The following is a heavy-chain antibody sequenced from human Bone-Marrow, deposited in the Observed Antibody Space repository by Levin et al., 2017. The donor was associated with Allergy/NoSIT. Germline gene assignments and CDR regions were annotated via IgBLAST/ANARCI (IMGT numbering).Heavy chain of an antibody. Sequence: GGSLRLSCAASGFTFSSYGMHWVRQAPGKGLEWVAVISYDGSNKYYADSVKGRFTISRDNSKNTLYLQMNSLRAEDTAVYYCANPHFEDSSGYSDYWGQGTLVTVSS. D-gene: IGHD3-22*01. J-gene: IGHJ4*02. CDR2: ISYDGSNK. CDR1: GFTFSSYG. CDR3: ANPHFEDSSGYSDY. V-gene: IGHV3-30*18.